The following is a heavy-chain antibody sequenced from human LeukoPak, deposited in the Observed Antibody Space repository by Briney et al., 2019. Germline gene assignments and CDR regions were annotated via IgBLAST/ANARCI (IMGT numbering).Heavy chain of an antibody. Sequence: SETLSLTCAVYGGSFSGYYWSWIRQPPGKGQEWIGEINHSGSTNYNPSLKSRVTISVDTSKNQFSLKLSSVTAADTAVYYCARAWDIVVVPAAMRSGAFDIWGQGTMVTVSS. J-gene: IGHJ3*02. CDR3: ARAWDIVVVPAAMRSGAFDI. V-gene: IGHV4-34*01. D-gene: IGHD2-2*01. CDR1: GGSFSGYY. CDR2: INHSGST.